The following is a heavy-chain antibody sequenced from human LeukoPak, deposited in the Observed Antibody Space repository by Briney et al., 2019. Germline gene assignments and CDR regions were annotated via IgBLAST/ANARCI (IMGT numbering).Heavy chain of an antibody. V-gene: IGHV5-51*01. Sequence: GESLKISCETFVFTFVTNWIGWVRQMSGRGLDCLVVIYPGNSHTRYTPSFQGQVTISAAKSIRSAYLLWSSLKASDTAIYYCARGAHGSWFDIWGQGTMVTVSS. CDR2: IYPGNSHT. CDR3: ARGAHGSWFDI. CDR1: VFTFVTNW. D-gene: IGHD1-26*01. J-gene: IGHJ3*02.